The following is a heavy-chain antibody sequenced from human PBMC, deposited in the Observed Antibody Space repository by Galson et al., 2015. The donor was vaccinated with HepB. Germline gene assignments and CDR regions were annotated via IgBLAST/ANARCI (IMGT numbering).Heavy chain of an antibody. J-gene: IGHJ4*02. Sequence: LRLSCAASGFTFSSYAMSWVRQAPGKGLEWVSAISGSGGSTYYADSVKGRFTISRDNSKNTLYLQMNSLRAEDTAVYYCAKDPSMIEEGVVGYYFDYWGQGTLVTVSS. CDR1: GFTFSSYA. CDR3: AKDPSMIEEGVVGYYFDY. D-gene: IGHD3-22*01. V-gene: IGHV3-23*01. CDR2: ISGSGGST.